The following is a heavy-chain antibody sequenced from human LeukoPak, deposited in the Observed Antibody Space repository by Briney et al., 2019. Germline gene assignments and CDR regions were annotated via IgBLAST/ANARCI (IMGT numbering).Heavy chain of an antibody. CDR1: GFTFGRHW. CDR2: MNQGGSET. D-gene: IGHD6-19*01. CDR3: ARDGVAGGFDY. Sequence: GGSLRLSCAASGFTFGRHWMSWVRQAPGKGLEWVAHMNQGGSETTNVDSVKGRFTISRDDAKNLVFLQMNSLRVEETAMYYCARDGVAGGFDYWGQGILVTVSS. J-gene: IGHJ4*02. V-gene: IGHV3-7*01.